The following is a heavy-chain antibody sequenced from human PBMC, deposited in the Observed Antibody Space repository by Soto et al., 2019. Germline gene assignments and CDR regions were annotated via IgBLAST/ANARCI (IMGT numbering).Heavy chain of an antibody. CDR3: GNGLENHYNYDY. J-gene: IGHJ4*02. CDR2: INSRGDNT. D-gene: IGHD3-16*01. V-gene: IGHV3-23*01. CDR1: GFTFSNHV. Sequence: EAQLLESGGGLVQPGGSLRLSCAASGFTFSNHVMSWVRQAPGKGPEWVSSINSRGDNTYYAGSVRGRFTISRDKSKSTLYLQMNSLRAEDTAVYYCGNGLENHYNYDYWGQGTLVTVSS.